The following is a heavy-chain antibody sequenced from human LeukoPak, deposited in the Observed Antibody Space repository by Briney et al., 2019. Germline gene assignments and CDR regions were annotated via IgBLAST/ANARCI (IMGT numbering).Heavy chain of an antibody. CDR2: IFAGDSDT. CDR1: GYTFTNYW. V-gene: IGHV5-51*01. J-gene: IGHJ4*02. CDR3: ATYSSVWPDF. D-gene: IGHD5/OR15-5a*01. Sequence: GESLKISCQGSGYTFTNYWIGWVRQMPGKGLEWMGIIFAGDSDTRYSPSFQGQVTISVDKSIRTAYLQWSSLKASDTAMYYCATYSSVWPDFWGQGTLVTVSS.